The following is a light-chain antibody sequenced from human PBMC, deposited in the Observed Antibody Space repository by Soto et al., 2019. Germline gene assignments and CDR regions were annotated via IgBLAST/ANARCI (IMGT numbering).Light chain of an antibody. CDR3: QQRNSWPPIT. Sequence: IVMTQSPATLSVSPGERATLSCRASQSVRTYLAWYQVKPGQAPRLLIYDASSRASGVPARFSGSGSGTDFTLTISSLEPEDFALYYCQQRNSWPPITFGQGTRLEIK. V-gene: IGKV3-11*01. CDR2: DAS. CDR1: QSVRTY. J-gene: IGKJ5*01.